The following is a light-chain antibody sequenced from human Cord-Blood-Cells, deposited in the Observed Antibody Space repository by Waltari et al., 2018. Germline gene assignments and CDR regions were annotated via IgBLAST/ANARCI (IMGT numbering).Light chain of an antibody. CDR2: AAS. CDR3: QQSYSTPLFT. Sequence: DIQMTQSPSSLSASVGDRVTITCRASQSISSYLNWYQQKPGKAPKLLIYAASSLQSGATTMVSGSGSGTDFTLTISSLQPEDFATYYCQQSYSTPLFTFGPGTKVDIK. V-gene: IGKV1-39*01. CDR1: QSISSY. J-gene: IGKJ3*01.